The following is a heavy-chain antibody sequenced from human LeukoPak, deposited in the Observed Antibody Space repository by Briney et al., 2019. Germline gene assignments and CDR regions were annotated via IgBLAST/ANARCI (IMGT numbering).Heavy chain of an antibody. Sequence: PSETLSLTCTVSGGSISTYYWSWIRQPPGKRLEWIGYIYYSGNTNYNPSLKSRVTISVDTSKNQFSLKLSSVTAADTAVYYCARDGGGSYVPTDAFDIWGQGTMVTVSS. D-gene: IGHD1-26*01. V-gene: IGHV4-59*12. J-gene: IGHJ3*02. CDR2: IYYSGNT. CDR3: ARDGGGSYVPTDAFDI. CDR1: GGSISTYY.